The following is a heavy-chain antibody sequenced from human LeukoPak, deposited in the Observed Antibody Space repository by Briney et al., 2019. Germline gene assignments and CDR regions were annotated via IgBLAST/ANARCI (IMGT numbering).Heavy chain of an antibody. CDR2: ISYDGSNK. D-gene: IGHD3-10*01. CDR1: GFTFSSYA. Sequence: GGSLRLSCAASGFTFSSYAMHWVRQAPGKGLEWVAVISYDGSNKYYADSVKGRFTISRDNSKNTLYLQMNSLRAEDTAVYYCARDSLGDPTYYIDYWGQGTLVTVSS. V-gene: IGHV3-30-3*01. J-gene: IGHJ4*02. CDR3: ARDSLGDPTYYIDY.